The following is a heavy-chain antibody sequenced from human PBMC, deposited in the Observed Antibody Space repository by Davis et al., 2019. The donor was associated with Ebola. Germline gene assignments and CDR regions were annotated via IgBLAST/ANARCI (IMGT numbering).Heavy chain of an antibody. CDR3: AKAGHCGNYCSFDS. CDR2: ISGSGGRT. D-gene: IGHD1-26*01. CDR1: GFTFSSYG. J-gene: IGHJ4*02. V-gene: IGHV3-23*01. Sequence: GGSLRLSCAASGFTFSSYGMSWVRQAPGKGLEWVSGISGSGGRTYYADSVKGRFTISRDNSKNTLYLQMNSLRAEDTAVYYCAKAGHCGNYCSFDSWGQGTLVTVSS.